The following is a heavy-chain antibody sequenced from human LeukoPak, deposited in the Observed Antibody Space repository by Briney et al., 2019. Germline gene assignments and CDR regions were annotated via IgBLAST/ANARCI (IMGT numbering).Heavy chain of an antibody. D-gene: IGHD3/OR15-3a*01. CDR2: IYYSGNT. CDR3: ARQTGSGLFILP. CDR1: GDSISSSNSY. J-gene: IGHJ4*02. Sequence: SETLSLTCIVSGDSISSSNSYGGWIRQPPGKGLEWIGSIYYSGNTYYNASLKSRVSISVDTSKNHFSLRLTSVTAADTAVYYCARQTGSGLFILPGGQGTLVTVSS. V-gene: IGHV4-39*01.